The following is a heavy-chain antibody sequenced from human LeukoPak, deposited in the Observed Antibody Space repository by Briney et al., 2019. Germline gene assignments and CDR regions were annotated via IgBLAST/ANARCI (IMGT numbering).Heavy chain of an antibody. CDR2: INPSGGST. D-gene: IGHD5-18*01. J-gene: IGHJ6*03. CDR3: ARDGEVASSYGYYYYYMDV. CDR1: GCTFTTYY. V-gene: IGHV1-46*01. Sequence: ASVKVSCKASGCTFTTYYMHWVRQAPGQGLEWMGIINPSGGSTSYAQKFQGRVTMTRDTSTSTVYMELSSLRSEDTAVYYCARDGEVASSYGYYYYYMDVWGKGTTVTVSS.